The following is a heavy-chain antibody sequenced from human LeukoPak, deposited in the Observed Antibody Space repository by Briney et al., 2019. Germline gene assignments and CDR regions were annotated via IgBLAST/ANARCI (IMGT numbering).Heavy chain of an antibody. Sequence: ASVKVSCKASGYTFTGYYMHWVRQAPGQGLEWVGWINPNSGGTNYAQKFQGRVTMTRDTSISTAYMELSRLRSDDTAVYYCARWDYYDSSGYPTGGPYNWFDPWGQGTLVTVSS. V-gene: IGHV1-2*02. CDR3: ARWDYYDSSGYPTGGPYNWFDP. CDR2: INPNSGGT. J-gene: IGHJ5*02. CDR1: GYTFTGYY. D-gene: IGHD3-22*01.